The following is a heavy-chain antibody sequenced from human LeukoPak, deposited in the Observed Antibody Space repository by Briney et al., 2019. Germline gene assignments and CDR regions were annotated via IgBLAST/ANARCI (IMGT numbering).Heavy chain of an antibody. D-gene: IGHD2-15*01. CDR1: GGSISSSSYY. CDR2: IYYSGST. J-gene: IGHJ5*02. V-gene: IGHV4-39*01. Sequence: SETLSLTCTVSGGSISSSSYYWGWIRPPPGKGLEWIGSIYYSGSTYYNPSLKSRVTISVDTSKNQFSLKLSSVTAADTAVYYCARLTTVVVAATVWFDPWGQGTLVTVSS. CDR3: ARLTTVVVAATVWFDP.